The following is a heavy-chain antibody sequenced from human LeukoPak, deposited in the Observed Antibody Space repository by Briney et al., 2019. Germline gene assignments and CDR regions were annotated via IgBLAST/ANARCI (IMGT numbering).Heavy chain of an antibody. CDR1: GGSFGGYY. V-gene: IGHV4-34*01. D-gene: IGHD2-21*02. CDR3: ARVWGTYCGGDCPNDY. J-gene: IGHJ4*02. CDR2: INHSGST. Sequence: SETLSLTCAVYGGSFGGYYWSWIRQPPGKGLEWIGEINHSGSTNYNPSLKSRVTISVDTSKNQFSLKLSSVTAADTAVYYCARVWGTYCGGDCPNDYWGQGILVTVSS.